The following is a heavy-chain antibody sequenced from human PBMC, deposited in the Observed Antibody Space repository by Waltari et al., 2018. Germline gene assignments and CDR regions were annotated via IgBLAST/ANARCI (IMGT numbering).Heavy chain of an antibody. D-gene: IGHD4-17*01. CDR2: SNRDGGSI. V-gene: IGHV3-74*01. Sequence: RAPGKGGVRVERSNRDGGSIGYMDVVKGRFTISKDNAKNTVYLQRNRLSAGATAIYYCARGARSTTLTTGWWYFDVWGRGTLVTDSS. CDR3: ARGARSTTLTTGWWYFDV. J-gene: IGHJ2*01.